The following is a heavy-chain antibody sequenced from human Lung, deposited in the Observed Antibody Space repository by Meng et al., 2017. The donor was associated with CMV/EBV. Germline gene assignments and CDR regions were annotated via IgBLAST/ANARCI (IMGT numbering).Heavy chain of an antibody. CDR2: IPHRGSS. CDR3: LRRSGGSV. Sequence: QVQWREPGPALVKPSETLSLTCAVSGDSITNHNWWAWVRQPPGKGLEWIGEIPHRGSSAYNPSLKSRVSMSIDKSKNQFSLKPTSVTAADTAVYHCLRRSGGSVWGQGTVVSLL. D-gene: IGHD3-10*01. CDR1: GDSITNHNW. V-gene: IGHV4-4*02. J-gene: IGHJ1*01.